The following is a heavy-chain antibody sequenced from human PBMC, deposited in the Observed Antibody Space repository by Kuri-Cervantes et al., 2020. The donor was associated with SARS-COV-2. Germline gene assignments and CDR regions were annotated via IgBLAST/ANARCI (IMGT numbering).Heavy chain of an antibody. Sequence: GGSLRLSCAASGFTFSSYAMHWVRQAPGKGLEWVAVISYDGSNKYYADSVKGRFTISRDNSKNTLYLQMNSLRAEDTAVYYCAKGSRPRFGELAPHDLVIDGYWGQGTLVTVSS. D-gene: IGHD3-10*01. CDR2: ISYDGSNK. CDR1: GFTFSSYA. V-gene: IGHV3-30-3*02. CDR3: AKGSRPRFGELAPHDLVIDGY. J-gene: IGHJ4*02.